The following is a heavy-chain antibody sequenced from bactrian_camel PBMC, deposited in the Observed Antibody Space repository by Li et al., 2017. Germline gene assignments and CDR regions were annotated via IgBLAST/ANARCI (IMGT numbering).Heavy chain of an antibody. CDR1: GDAYSRNF. J-gene: IGHJ6*01. V-gene: IGHV3S40*01. CDR2: TYVITGSK. Sequence: DVQLVESGGGSVQTGGSLRLSCVASGDAYSRNFIGWVRQAPGKEREGIASTYVITGSKYYASSVQGRFSISQDSAKNMVYLQMNSLKPEDTGMYYCAAVFVGSGCYAPLDTHFRFWGQGTQVTVS. D-gene: IGHD3*01. CDR3: AAVFVGSGCYAPLDTHFRF.